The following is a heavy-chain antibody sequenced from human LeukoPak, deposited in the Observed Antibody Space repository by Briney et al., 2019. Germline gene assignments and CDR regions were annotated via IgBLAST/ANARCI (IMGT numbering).Heavy chain of an antibody. Sequence: PGGSLRLSCAASGFTFSSYAMSWVRQAPGKGLEWVSAISGSGGSTYYADSVKGRFTISRDNSKNTLYLQMNSLRAEDTAVYYCAKPHRSLYCSSTSCYNYWGQGTLVTVSS. V-gene: IGHV3-23*01. CDR3: AKPHRSLYCSSTSCYNY. CDR2: ISGSGGST. D-gene: IGHD2-2*02. J-gene: IGHJ4*02. CDR1: GFTFSSYA.